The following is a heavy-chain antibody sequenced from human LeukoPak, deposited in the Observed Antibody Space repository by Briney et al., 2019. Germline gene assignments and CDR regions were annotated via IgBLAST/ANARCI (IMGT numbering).Heavy chain of an antibody. CDR1: GFTFSGYW. Sequence: GGSLRLSCAASGFTFSGYWMSWLRQAPGKGLEWVAKIKQEGGEKYYVDSVKGRFTISRDNAKNSLYLQMNSLRAEDTAVYYCARDRGFGQADVWGKGTTVTVSS. CDR3: ARDRGFGQADV. V-gene: IGHV3-7*01. J-gene: IGHJ6*04. D-gene: IGHD3-10*01. CDR2: IKQEGGEK.